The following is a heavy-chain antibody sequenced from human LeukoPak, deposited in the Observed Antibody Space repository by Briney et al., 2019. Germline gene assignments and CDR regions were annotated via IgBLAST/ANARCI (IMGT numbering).Heavy chain of an antibody. J-gene: IGHJ6*03. CDR1: GYTFTGYY. Sequence: GASVKVSCKASGYTFTGYYMHWVRQAPGQGLEWMGWINPNSGGTNYAQKFQGRVTMTRDTSISTAYMELSRLRSDDTAVYYCARARGDGYRRHYYYYMDVWGKGTTVTISS. V-gene: IGHV1-2*02. D-gene: IGHD5-24*01. CDR2: INPNSGGT. CDR3: ARARGDGYRRHYYYYMDV.